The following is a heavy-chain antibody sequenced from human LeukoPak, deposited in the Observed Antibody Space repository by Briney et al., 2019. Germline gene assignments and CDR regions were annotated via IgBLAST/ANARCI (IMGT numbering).Heavy chain of an antibody. D-gene: IGHD2-2*01. CDR1: GFTFSSYA. J-gene: IGHJ6*02. CDR3: AKTQRDCSSTSCSRYFGMDV. Sequence: GGSLRLSCAASGFTFSSYALTWVRQAPGKGLEWVSALSGSSDSTLFADSVKGRFTISRDNSKNTLYLQMNSLRAEDTAVYYCAKTQRDCSSTSCSRYFGMDVWGQGTTVTVSS. CDR2: LSGSSDST. V-gene: IGHV3-23*01.